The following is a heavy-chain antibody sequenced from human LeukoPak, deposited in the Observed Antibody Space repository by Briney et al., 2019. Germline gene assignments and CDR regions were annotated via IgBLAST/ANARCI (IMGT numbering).Heavy chain of an antibody. CDR2: ISYDGSNK. D-gene: IGHD2-15*01. Sequence: GGSLRLSCAASGFTFSSYAMRWVRQAPGKGLEWVAVISYDGSNKYYADSVKGRFAISRDNSKNTLYLQMNSLRAEDTAVYYCARDEQVDPNGSGTQYWGQGTLVTVSS. CDR1: GFTFSSYA. CDR3: ARDEQVDPNGSGTQY. V-gene: IGHV3-30*09. J-gene: IGHJ4*02.